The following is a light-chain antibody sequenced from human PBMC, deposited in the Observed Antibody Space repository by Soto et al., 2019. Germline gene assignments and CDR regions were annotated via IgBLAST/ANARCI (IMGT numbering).Light chain of an antibody. J-gene: IGKJ5*01. CDR1: QGISSY. CDR2: AAS. CDR3: QQLFDSPIT. V-gene: IGKV1-9*01. Sequence: DNRLKQSLFFLSAYVGDRVTITCRASQGISSYLVWYQQKAGKAPKSLIYAASTLQSGVPSRFSGSGSGTEFTLTISSLQPEDFATYYCQQLFDSPITFGQGARPAVK.